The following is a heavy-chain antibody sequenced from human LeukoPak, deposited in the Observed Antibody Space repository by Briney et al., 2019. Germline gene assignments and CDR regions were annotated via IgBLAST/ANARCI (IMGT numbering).Heavy chain of an antibody. D-gene: IGHD3-3*01. CDR3: ARSVGGNLDALFDS. J-gene: IGHJ4*02. CDR1: GGSISSGGYY. Sequence: SQTLSLTRSVSGGSISSGGYYWSWIRQPPGKGLEWIGHIYHSGSTSYNPSLKSRVTISVDRSKNQFSLKLSSVTAADTAVYYCARSVGGNLDALFDSWGQGTLVTVSS. V-gene: IGHV4-30-2*01. CDR2: IYHSGST.